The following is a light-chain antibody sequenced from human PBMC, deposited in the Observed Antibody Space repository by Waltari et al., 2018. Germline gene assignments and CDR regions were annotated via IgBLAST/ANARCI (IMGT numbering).Light chain of an antibody. CDR1: ESISSR. CDR3: QHYNSYPWT. J-gene: IGKJ1*01. Sequence: DIQMTQSPSTLSASVGDRVSITCRASESISSRFLAWYQQKPGKAPKLLIYASSSLESGVPSRFSGSGSGTEFSLTISSLQPDDFATYYCQHYNSYPWTFGRGTKVEIK. V-gene: IGKV1-5*03. CDR2: ASS.